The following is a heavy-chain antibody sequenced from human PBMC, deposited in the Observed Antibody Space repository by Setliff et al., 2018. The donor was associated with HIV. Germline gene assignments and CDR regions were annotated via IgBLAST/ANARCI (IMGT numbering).Heavy chain of an antibody. D-gene: IGHD2-15*01. CDR3: AWAAGGREPYFQYYGTDV. V-gene: IGHV3-7*03. Sequence: PGGSLRLSCAASGFRFTTYWMSWVRQAPGKGLEWLANVKQDGSEQYYLDSVRGRFTISRDNSKNTLYLQMNNLRTEDTAVYYCAWAAGGREPYFQYYGTDVWGQGTTVTVSS. CDR1: GFRFTTYW. CDR2: VKQDGSEQ. J-gene: IGHJ6*02.